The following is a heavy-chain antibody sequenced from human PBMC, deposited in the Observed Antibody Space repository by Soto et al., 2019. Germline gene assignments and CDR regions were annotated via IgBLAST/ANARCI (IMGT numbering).Heavy chain of an antibody. J-gene: IGHJ6*02. V-gene: IGHV3-21*01. Sequence: PGGSLRLSCAASGFTFSSYSMNWVRQAPGKGLEWVSSISSSSSYIYYADSVKGRFTISRDNAKNSLYLQMNSLRAEDTAVYYCASTSKKTGELSLDDYYYYGMDVWGQGTTVTVSS. CDR3: ASTSKKTGELSLDDYYYYGMDV. D-gene: IGHD3-16*02. CDR1: GFTFSSYS. CDR2: ISSSSSYI.